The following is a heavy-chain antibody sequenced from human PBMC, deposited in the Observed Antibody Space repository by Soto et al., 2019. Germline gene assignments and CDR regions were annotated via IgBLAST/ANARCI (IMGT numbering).Heavy chain of an antibody. V-gene: IGHV1-18*01. D-gene: IGHD5-18*01. Sequence: VASVKVSCKASGYTFYSHSISWVRQAPGQGLEWMGRISADNGNTKYAQKFRGRVTMTTDTSTSTGYMELRDLRSDDTAVYYCARCIQQDYYYGMDVWGQGTTVTVSS. J-gene: IGHJ6*02. CDR1: GYTFYSHS. CDR2: ISADNGNT. CDR3: ARCIQQDYYYGMDV.